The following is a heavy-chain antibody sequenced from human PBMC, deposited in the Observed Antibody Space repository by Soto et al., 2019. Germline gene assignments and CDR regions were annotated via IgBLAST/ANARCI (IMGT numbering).Heavy chain of an antibody. CDR3: ARDYERTRGPLDY. Sequence: GGSLRLSCAASGFTFSSYSMNWVRQAPGKGLEWVSSISSSSSYIYYADSVKGRFTISRDNAKNSPYLQMNSLRAEDTAVYYCARDYERTRGPLDYWGQGTLVTVSS. CDR2: ISSSSSYI. CDR1: GFTFSSYS. D-gene: IGHD3-3*01. J-gene: IGHJ4*02. V-gene: IGHV3-21*01.